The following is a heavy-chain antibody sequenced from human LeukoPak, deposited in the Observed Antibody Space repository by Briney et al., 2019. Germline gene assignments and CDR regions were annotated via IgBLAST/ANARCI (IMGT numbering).Heavy chain of an antibody. CDR2: ISGSGDNT. J-gene: IGHJ4*02. Sequence: GGSLRLSCAASDLTFSNYAMNWVRQAPGKGLEWVSSISGSGDNTYYADSVKGRFTISGDNSKNTLYLQMNSLRADDTAVFYCAKGKGMAATDYFDYWGQGTLVTVSS. CDR1: DLTFSNYA. D-gene: IGHD6-25*01. V-gene: IGHV3-23*01. CDR3: AKGKGMAATDYFDY.